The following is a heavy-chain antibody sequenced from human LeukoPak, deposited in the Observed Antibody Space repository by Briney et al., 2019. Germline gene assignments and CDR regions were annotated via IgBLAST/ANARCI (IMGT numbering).Heavy chain of an antibody. Sequence: SETLSLTCTVSGVSIGSGNFYWSWIRQSAGKGLEWIGHVYSTGNTKYNPSLKSRVTISADTSKNQISLSLRSVTAADTAMFYCARDGDAVSAAIAGAFDLWGRGTMVTVSS. CDR2: VYSTGNT. J-gene: IGHJ3*01. CDR3: ARDGDAVSAAIAGAFDL. CDR1: GVSIGSGNFY. D-gene: IGHD2-2*01. V-gene: IGHV4-61*09.